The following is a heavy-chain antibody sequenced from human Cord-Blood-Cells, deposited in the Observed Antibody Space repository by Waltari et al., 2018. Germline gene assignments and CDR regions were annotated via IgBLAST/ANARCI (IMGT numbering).Heavy chain of an antibody. Sequence: QVQLQESGPGLVKPSETLSLTCPVSGGSISSYYWSWIRQPPGKGLEWIGYIYYSGSTNYNPSLKSRVTISLDTSKNQFSLKLSSVTAADTAVYYCARQGPSYGDYDYWGQGTLVTVSS. CDR2: IYYSGST. V-gene: IGHV4-59*01. CDR1: GGSISSYY. D-gene: IGHD4-17*01. CDR3: ARQGPSYGDYDY. J-gene: IGHJ4*02.